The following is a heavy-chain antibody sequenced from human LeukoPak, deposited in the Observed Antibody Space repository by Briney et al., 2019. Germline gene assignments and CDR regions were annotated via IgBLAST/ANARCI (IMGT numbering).Heavy chain of an antibody. CDR3: ARVGSGYEAY. CDR2: ISSSSTYI. Sequence: TGGSLRLSCAVSGFIFSSYSMNWVRQAPGKGLEWVSSISSSSTYIYYADSVKGRFTISRDNSKNLLYLQMNSLRAEDTAVYYCARVGSGYEAYWGQGTLVTVSS. D-gene: IGHD5-12*01. CDR1: GFIFSSYS. V-gene: IGHV3-21*01. J-gene: IGHJ4*02.